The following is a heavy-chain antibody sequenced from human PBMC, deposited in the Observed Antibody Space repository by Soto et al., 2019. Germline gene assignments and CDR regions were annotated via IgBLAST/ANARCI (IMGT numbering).Heavy chain of an antibody. Sequence: PSETLSVTCTVSGGSTSTYYWSWIRQPPGKGLEWIGYIYYSGSTTYNPSLKSRVTISVDTSKNQFSLKLSSVTAADTAVYYCANFNWYFDLWGRGTLVSVS. V-gene: IGHV4-59*08. CDR2: IYYSGST. CDR1: GGSTSTYY. CDR3: ANFNWYFDL. J-gene: IGHJ2*01.